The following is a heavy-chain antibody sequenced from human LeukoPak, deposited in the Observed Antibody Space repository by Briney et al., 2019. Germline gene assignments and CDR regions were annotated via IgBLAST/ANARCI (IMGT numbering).Heavy chain of an antibody. CDR3: ARDRVTGYSSGWYGGGYYYMDV. Sequence: AASVTVSCKASGYTFTDYYLHWVRQAPGQGREWMGWINPNSCGTNNAQKFQGRGTMTRDTSISTAYMELSRLRSDDTAVYYCARDRVTGYSSGWYGGGYYYMDVWGEGTTVTVSS. CDR2: INPNSCGT. J-gene: IGHJ6*03. D-gene: IGHD6-19*01. CDR1: GYTFTDYY. V-gene: IGHV1-2*02.